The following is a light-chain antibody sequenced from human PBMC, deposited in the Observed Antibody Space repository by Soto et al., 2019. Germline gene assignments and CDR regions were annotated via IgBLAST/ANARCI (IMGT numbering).Light chain of an antibody. CDR3: QQTDSFPYT. V-gene: IGKV1-12*01. Sequence: DIHMTQSPSSVSASVGDRVTITCRASQGITSWLVWYQQKPGKAPKLLIYAASSLQSGVPSRFSGSGSGTDFSLTISSXQPEDFATYNCQQTDSFPYTFGRGTKVDIK. CDR1: QGITSW. J-gene: IGKJ2*01. CDR2: AAS.